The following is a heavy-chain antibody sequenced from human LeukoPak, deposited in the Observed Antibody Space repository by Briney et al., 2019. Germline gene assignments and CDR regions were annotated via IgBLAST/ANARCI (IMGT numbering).Heavy chain of an antibody. V-gene: IGHV4-59*01. CDR1: GGSISSYY. D-gene: IGHD3-10*01. CDR3: ARVIKRGYYGSGSYYIEYYFDY. J-gene: IGHJ4*02. CDR2: IYYSGST. Sequence: SETLSLTCTVSGGSISSYYWSWIRQPPGKGLEWIGYIYYSGSTNYNPSLKSRVTISVDTSKNQFSLKLSSVTAADTAVYYCARVIKRGYYGSGSYYIEYYFDYWGQGTPVTVSS.